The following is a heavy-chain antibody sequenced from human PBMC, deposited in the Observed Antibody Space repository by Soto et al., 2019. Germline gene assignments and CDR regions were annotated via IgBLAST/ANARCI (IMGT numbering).Heavy chain of an antibody. D-gene: IGHD2-15*01. V-gene: IGHV4-34*01. CDR2: INHSGST. CDR3: ARGLLVVGYYYYMDV. Sequence: SETLSLTCAVYGGSFSGYYWSWIRQPPGKGLEWIGEINHSGSTNYNPSLKSRVTISVDTSKNQFSLKLSSVTAADTAVYYCARGLLVVGYYYYMDVWGKGTTVTVSS. J-gene: IGHJ6*03. CDR1: GGSFSGYY.